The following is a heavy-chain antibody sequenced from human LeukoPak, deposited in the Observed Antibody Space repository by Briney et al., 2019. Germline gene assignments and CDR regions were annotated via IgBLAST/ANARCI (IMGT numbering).Heavy chain of an antibody. J-gene: IGHJ3*02. D-gene: IGHD2-15*01. V-gene: IGHV4-4*07. CDR3: ARGYCSGGSCYSGAFDI. CDR1: GGSISSYY. Sequence: SETLSLTCTVSGGSISSYYWSWIRQPAGKGLEWIGRIYTSGSTNYNPSLKSRVTMSVDTSKNQFSLKLSSVTAADTAVYYCARGYCSGGSCYSGAFDIWGQGTMVTVSS. CDR2: IYTSGST.